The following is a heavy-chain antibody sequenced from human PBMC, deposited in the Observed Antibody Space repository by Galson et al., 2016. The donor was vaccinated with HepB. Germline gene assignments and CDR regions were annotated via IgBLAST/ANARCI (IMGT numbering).Heavy chain of an antibody. CDR3: TGSTGWLPEH. V-gene: IGHV3-7*03. CDR2: IKGDGSEK. J-gene: IGHJ4*02. D-gene: IGHD3-22*01. CDR1: GGTFSNYW. Sequence: SLRLSCAVSGGTFSNYWMSWVRQAPGKGLVWLANIKGDGSEKNYVDSVKGRFDISRDNAKNSLSLQMNGLRTEDTALYYCTGSTGWLPEHWGQGSLVTVSS.